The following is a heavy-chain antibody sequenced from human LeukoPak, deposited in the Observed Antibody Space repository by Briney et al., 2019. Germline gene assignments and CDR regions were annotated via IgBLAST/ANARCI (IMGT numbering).Heavy chain of an antibody. D-gene: IGHD3-10*01. CDR2: ISGSGGST. Sequence: PGGSLRLSCAASGFTFSSYAMSWVRQAPGKGLEWVSAISGSGGSTYYADSVKGRFTISRDNSKNTLYLQMNSLRAEDTAVYYCAKVDFHSTYYYGSGSYYNDWGQGTMVTVSS. CDR1: GFTFSSYA. J-gene: IGHJ3*01. CDR3: AKVDFHSTYYYGSGSYYND. V-gene: IGHV3-23*01.